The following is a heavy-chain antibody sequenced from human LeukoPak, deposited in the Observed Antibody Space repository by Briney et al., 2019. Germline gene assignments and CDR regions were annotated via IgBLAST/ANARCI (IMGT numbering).Heavy chain of an antibody. CDR1: GGSISNKY. CDR3: ARGLQWLAWYFDY. Sequence: SETLSLTCTVSGGSISNKYWSWIRQPPGKGLEWIGYIYYSGSTNYNPSLKGRVTILVDTSKNQFSLKLSSVTAADTAVYYCARGLQWLAWYFDYWGQGTLVTVSS. CDR2: IYYSGST. V-gene: IGHV4-59*01. J-gene: IGHJ4*02. D-gene: IGHD6-19*01.